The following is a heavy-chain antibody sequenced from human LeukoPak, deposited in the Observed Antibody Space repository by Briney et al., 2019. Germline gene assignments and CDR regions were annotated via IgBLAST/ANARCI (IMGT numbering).Heavy chain of an antibody. V-gene: IGHV4-59*01. J-gene: IGHJ3*02. CDR2: ISYSGST. CDR1: GGSISSYY. CDR3: ARDQNRAFDI. D-gene: IGHD1/OR15-1a*01. Sequence: SETLSLTCTVSGGSISSYYWSWIRQPPGKGLEWIGYISYSGSTNYNPSLKSRVTISVDTSKNQFSLKLSSVTAADTAVYYCARDQNRAFDIWGQGTMVTVSS.